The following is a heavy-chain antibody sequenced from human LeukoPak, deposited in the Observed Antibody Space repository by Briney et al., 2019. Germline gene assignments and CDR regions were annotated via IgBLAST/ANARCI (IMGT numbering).Heavy chain of an antibody. Sequence: KPGGSLRLSCAASGFTFSSYSMNWVRQAPGKGLEWVSSISSSSSYIYYADSVKGRFTISRDNAKNSLYLQMNSLRAEDTAVYYCARDPGRFLEWFDYWGQGTLVTVSS. V-gene: IGHV3-21*01. J-gene: IGHJ4*02. CDR2: ISSSSSYI. D-gene: IGHD3-3*01. CDR1: GFTFSSYS. CDR3: ARDPGRFLEWFDY.